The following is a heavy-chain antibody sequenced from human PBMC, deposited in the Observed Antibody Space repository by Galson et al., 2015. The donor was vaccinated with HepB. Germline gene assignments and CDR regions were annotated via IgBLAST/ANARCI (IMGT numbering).Heavy chain of an antibody. CDR3: ARGWGIAVTGTWWFDP. CDR1: GFTFSRYN. CDR2: ISTTSDYI. Sequence: SLRLSCAASGFTFSRYNMNWVRQAPGKGLEWVSSISTTSDYICYADSVKGRFTISRDNAKNSLYLQMNSLRAEDTAVYYCARGWGIAVTGTWWFDPWGQGTLVTVSS. J-gene: IGHJ5*02. V-gene: IGHV3-21*01. D-gene: IGHD6-19*01.